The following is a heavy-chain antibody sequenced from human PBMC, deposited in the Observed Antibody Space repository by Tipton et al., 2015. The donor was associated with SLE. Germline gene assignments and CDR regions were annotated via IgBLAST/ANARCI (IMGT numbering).Heavy chain of an antibody. Sequence: LRLSCAVSGYFISSGYYWGWIRQPPGKGLEWIGIAYHSGSTYYNPSLESRVTISIDTSKNQFSLKLTSVTAADTAVYFCAGPIRQDGFDIWGQGTMVTVSS. D-gene: IGHD2-21*01. V-gene: IGHV4-38-2*01. CDR1: GYFISSGYY. CDR3: AGPIRQDGFDI. J-gene: IGHJ3*02. CDR2: AYHSGST.